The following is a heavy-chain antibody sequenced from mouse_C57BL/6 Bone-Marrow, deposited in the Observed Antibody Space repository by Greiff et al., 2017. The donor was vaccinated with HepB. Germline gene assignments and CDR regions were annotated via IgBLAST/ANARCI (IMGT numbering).Heavy chain of an antibody. Sequence: EVQLQQSGPGLVKPSQSLSLTCSVTGYSITSGYYWNWIRQFPGNKLEWMGYISYDGSNNYNPSLKNRISITRDTSKNQFFLKLNSVTTEDTATYYCARVGNLGYWGQGTTLTVSS. CDR1: GYSITSGYY. CDR2: ISYDGSN. J-gene: IGHJ2*01. CDR3: ARVGNLGY. D-gene: IGHD1-1*02. V-gene: IGHV3-6*01.